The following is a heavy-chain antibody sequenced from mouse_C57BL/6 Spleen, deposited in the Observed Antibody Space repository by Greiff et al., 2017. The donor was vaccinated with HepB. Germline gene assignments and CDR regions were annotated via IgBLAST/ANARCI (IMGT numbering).Heavy chain of an antibody. CDR2: IYPRSGNT. D-gene: IGHD1-1*01. J-gene: IGHJ1*03. Sequence: VQLQQSGAELARPGASVKLSCKASGYTFTSYGISWVKQRTGQGLEWIGEIYPRSGNTYYNEKFKGKATLTADKSSSTAYMELRSLTSEDSAVYFCAREWVYYYGSSHWYFDVWGTGTTVTVSS. V-gene: IGHV1-81*01. CDR3: AREWVYYYGSSHWYFDV. CDR1: GYTFTSYG.